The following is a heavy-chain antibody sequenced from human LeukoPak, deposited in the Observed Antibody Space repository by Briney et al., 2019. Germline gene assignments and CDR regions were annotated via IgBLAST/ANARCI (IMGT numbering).Heavy chain of an antibody. V-gene: IGHV1-69*04. J-gene: IGHJ6*02. CDR2: IIHIFGIA. Sequence: SVKVSCKASGGTFSSYAISWVRQAPGQGLEWMGRIIHIFGIANYAQKFQGRVTITADKSTSTAYMELSSLRSEDTAVYYCARAPGGYCSSTSCPPFHYGMDVWGQGTTVTVSS. CDR3: ARAPGGYCSSTSCPPFHYGMDV. CDR1: GGTFSSYA. D-gene: IGHD2-2*03.